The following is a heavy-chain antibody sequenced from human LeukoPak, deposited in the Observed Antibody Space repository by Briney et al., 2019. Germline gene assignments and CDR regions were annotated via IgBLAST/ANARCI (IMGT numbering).Heavy chain of an antibody. CDR3: ARERTGGTDAFDI. D-gene: IGHD7-27*01. V-gene: IGHV4-31*03. J-gene: IGHJ3*02. Sequence: SQTLSLTCTVSGGSISSGGYYWSWIRQHPGKGLEWFGYIYYSGSTYYNPSLKSRVTISVDTSKNQFSLKLSSVTAADTAVYYCARERTGGTDAFDIWGQGTMVTVSS. CDR1: GGSISSGGYY. CDR2: IYYSGST.